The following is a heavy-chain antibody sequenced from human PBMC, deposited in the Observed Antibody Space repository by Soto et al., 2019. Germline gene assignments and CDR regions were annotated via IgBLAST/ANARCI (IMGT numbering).Heavy chain of an antibody. D-gene: IGHD3-10*01. CDR1: GGSISSGGYY. CDR2: IYYSGST. Sequence: ASETLSLTCTVSGGSISSGGYYWSWIRQHPGKGLEWIGYIYYSGSTYYNPSLKSRVTISVDTSKNQFSLKLSSVTAADTAVYYCAREGSGFGNRIDYWGQGTLVTVSS. V-gene: IGHV4-31*03. CDR3: AREGSGFGNRIDY. J-gene: IGHJ4*02.